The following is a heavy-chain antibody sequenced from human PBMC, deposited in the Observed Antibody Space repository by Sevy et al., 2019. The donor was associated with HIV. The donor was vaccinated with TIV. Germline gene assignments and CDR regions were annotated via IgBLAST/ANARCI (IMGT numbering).Heavy chain of an antibody. J-gene: IGHJ4*02. CDR3: ARAFFGVATYYFDY. CDR2: INPNSGGT. Sequence: ASVKVSCKASGYTFTGYYMHWVRQAPGQGLEWMGWINPNSGGTNYAQKFQGRVTMTRDTSISTAYMELSRLRSDDTAVYYCARAFFGVATYYFDYWGQGTLVTVSS. V-gene: IGHV1-2*02. D-gene: IGHD3-3*01. CDR1: GYTFTGYY.